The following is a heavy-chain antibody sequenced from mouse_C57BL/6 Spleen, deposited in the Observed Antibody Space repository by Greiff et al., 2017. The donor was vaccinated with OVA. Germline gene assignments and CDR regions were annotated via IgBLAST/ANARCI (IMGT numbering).Heavy chain of an antibody. D-gene: IGHD1-1*01. CDR3: ARYCSSYYWYFDY. CDR2: IHPKSGST. V-gene: IGHV1-64*01. CDR1: GYTFTSYW. J-gene: IGHJ2*01. Sequence: QVQLQQPGAELVKPGASVKLSCKASGYTFTSYWMHWVKQRPGQGLEWIGMIHPKSGSTNYNEKFKSKATLTVDKSSSTASMQLSSLTSEDSAVYYYARYCSSYYWYFDYWGQGTTLTVSS.